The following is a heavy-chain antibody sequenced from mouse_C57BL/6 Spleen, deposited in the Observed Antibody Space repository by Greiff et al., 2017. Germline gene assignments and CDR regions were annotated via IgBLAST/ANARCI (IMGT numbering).Heavy chain of an antibody. J-gene: IGHJ4*01. V-gene: IGHV1-9*01. CDR1: GYTFTGYW. CDR3: ARSRDYYDYDGYYAMDY. Sequence: VKLQESGAELMKPGASVKLSCKATGYTFTGYWIEWVKQRPGHGLEWIGEILPGSGSTNYNEKFKGKATFTADTSSNTAYMQLSSLTTEDSAIYYCARSRDYYDYDGYYAMDYWGQGTSVTVSS. D-gene: IGHD2-4*01. CDR2: ILPGSGST.